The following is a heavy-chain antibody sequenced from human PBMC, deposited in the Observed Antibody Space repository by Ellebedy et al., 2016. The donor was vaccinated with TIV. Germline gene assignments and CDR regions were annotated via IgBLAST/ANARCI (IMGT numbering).Heavy chain of an antibody. CDR3: AKMVLTTYFRYFDQ. Sequence: LRLSCNVSGGSINSGDYYWNWIRQHPGKGLEWIGYIYYSGTTYSNPSLKSRVTISVDTSKNQFSLQLTSVTAADTAVYYCAKMVLTTYFRYFDQWGQGTLVTVSS. J-gene: IGHJ4*02. V-gene: IGHV4-31*03. D-gene: IGHD4/OR15-4a*01. CDR2: IYYSGTT. CDR1: GGSINSGDYY.